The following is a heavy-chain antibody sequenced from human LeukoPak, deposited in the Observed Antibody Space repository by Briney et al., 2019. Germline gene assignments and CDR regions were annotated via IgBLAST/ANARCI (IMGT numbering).Heavy chain of an antibody. Sequence: HPGGSLRLSCAASGFTFSSYEMNWVRQAPGKGLEWVSSISRSGESTFYADSVRGRFTISRDNSKNTVSLQMESLRAEDTALYYCAKDYAVGSIDYWGQGTLVTVSS. CDR1: GFTFSSYE. CDR2: ISRSGEST. CDR3: AKDYAVGSIDY. D-gene: IGHD3-16*01. J-gene: IGHJ4*02. V-gene: IGHV3-23*01.